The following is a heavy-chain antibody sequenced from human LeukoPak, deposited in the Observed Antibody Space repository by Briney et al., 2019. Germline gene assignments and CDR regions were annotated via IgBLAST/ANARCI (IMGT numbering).Heavy chain of an antibody. CDR1: GGSIRSSSYY. Sequence: SETLSLTCTVSGGSIRSSSYYWGWIRQPPGKGLEWIGSMYYSGNTYYNPSLKSRVTISVDTSKNRFSLKLSSVTAADTAVYYSARHGIDYYDSSGYSNWFDPWGQGTLVTVSS. CDR3: ARHGIDYYDSSGYSNWFDP. V-gene: IGHV4-39*01. CDR2: MYYSGNT. D-gene: IGHD3-22*01. J-gene: IGHJ5*02.